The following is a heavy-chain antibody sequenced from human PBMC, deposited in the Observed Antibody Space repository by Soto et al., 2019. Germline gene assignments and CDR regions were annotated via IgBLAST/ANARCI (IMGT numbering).Heavy chain of an antibody. CDR1: GYTFTSSD. CDR2: MNPNTGNT. Sequence: QVQLVQSGAEVKKPGASVRVSCKASGYTFTSSDVYWVRQATGQGLELMGWMNPNTGNTGYAQKFQGRVTMTRNTSTSTVYMELRSLTSDDTAVYYCARWISGGYSDWFDPWGHGTLVTVSS. J-gene: IGHJ5*02. D-gene: IGHD1-26*01. V-gene: IGHV1-8*01. CDR3: ARWISGGYSDWFDP.